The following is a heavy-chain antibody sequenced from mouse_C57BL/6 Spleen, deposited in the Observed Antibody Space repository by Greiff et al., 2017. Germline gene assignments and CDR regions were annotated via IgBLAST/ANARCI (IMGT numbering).Heavy chain of an antibody. Sequence: EVNVVESGGGLVKPGGSLKLSCAASGFTFSDYGMHWVRQAPEKGLEWVAYISRCSSTINYADTVKGRFTISRDNAKNTLFLQMTSLRSEDTALYYCARSGMRYGYFDFWGTGTTVTVSS. CDR2: ISRCSSTI. J-gene: IGHJ1*03. CDR3: ARSGMRYGYFDF. CDR1: GFTFSDYG. D-gene: IGHD2-10*02. V-gene: IGHV5-17*01.